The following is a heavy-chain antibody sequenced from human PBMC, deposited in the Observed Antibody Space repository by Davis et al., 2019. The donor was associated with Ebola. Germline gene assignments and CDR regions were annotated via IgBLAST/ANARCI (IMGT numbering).Heavy chain of an antibody. CDR3: ARGRYDNSGFYYFDY. D-gene: IGHD3-22*01. CDR2: MNPNSGNT. CDR1: GYTFTSYD. V-gene: IGHV1-8*01. J-gene: IGHJ4*02. Sequence: ASVKVSCKAFGYTFTSYDVNWVRQATGQGLEWMGWMNPNSGNTGYAQKFQGRVTMTRGTSISTAYMELSSLTSEDTAVYYCARGRYDNSGFYYFDYWGQGTLVTVSS.